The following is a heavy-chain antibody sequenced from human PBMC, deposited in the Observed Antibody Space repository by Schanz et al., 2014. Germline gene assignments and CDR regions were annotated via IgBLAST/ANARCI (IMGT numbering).Heavy chain of an antibody. J-gene: IGHJ4*02. CDR2: INTNTGNP. Sequence: QVQLVQSGAEVKKPGASVKVSCKASGDTFTRYHMHWVRQAPGQGLEWMGWINTNTGNPTYAQAFTGRFLFSLDTSVNTAYLQISSLEADDTAVYYCARRGIRGVFSSFDYWGLGTLVTVSS. CDR1: GDTFTRYH. D-gene: IGHD3-10*01. V-gene: IGHV7-4-1*02. CDR3: ARRGIRGVFSSFDY.